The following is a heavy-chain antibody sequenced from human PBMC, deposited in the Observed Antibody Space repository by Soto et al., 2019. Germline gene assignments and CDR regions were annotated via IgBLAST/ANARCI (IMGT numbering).Heavy chain of an antibody. V-gene: IGHV1-18*01. J-gene: IGHJ6*02. Sequence: ASVKVSCKASGYTFTRYGISWVRQAPGQGLEWMGWISAYNGNTNYAQKLQGRVTMTTDTSTSTAYMELRSLRSDDTAVYYCAREDRDRETGLVPAAIDGIDVWGQGTTVTVSS. CDR1: GYTFTRYG. CDR2: ISAYNGNT. CDR3: AREDRDRETGLVPAAIDGIDV. D-gene: IGHD2-2*01.